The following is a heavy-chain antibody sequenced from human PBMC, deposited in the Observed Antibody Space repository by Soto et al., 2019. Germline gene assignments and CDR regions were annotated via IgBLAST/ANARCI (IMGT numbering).Heavy chain of an antibody. CDR1: GDTFSRST. CDR3: AIANYGDDDY. D-gene: IGHD4-17*01. Sequence: QVQLVQSGAEVKKPGASVKVSCKTSGDTFSRSTISWVRQAPGQVLERMGWISAYSGNVKYAWKFQDRVTMTTDTSTSTAYVELRSLRFDDTAVYYCAIANYGDDDYWGQGTLVTVSS. V-gene: IGHV1-18*01. J-gene: IGHJ4*02. CDR2: ISAYSGNV.